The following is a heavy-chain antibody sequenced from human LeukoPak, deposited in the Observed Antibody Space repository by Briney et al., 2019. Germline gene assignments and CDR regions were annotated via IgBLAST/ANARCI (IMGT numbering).Heavy chain of an antibody. CDR1: GFTFSSYS. D-gene: IGHD5-12*01. J-gene: IGHJ4*02. V-gene: IGHV3-21*01. Sequence: GGSLRLSCAASGFTFSSYSMNWVRQAPGKGLEWVSSISSSSIYIYYADSLKGRFTISRDNAKNSLYLQMNSLRAEDTAVYYCASLYSGYDTAHFDYWGQGTLVTVSS. CDR2: ISSSSIYI. CDR3: ASLYSGYDTAHFDY.